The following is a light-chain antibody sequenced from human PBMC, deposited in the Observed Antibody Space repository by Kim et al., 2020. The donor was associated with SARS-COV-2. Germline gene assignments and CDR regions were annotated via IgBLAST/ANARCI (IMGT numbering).Light chain of an antibody. CDR1: QTVGRNY. Sequence: IVLTQSPGTLSLSPGETATLSCRASQTVGRNYLAWFQQKRGQALSLLIYGGSRRATGIPDRFSGSGSGSDFTLTISGLEPEDFALYYCQQYFAAPITFGQGTRLEIK. J-gene: IGKJ5*01. CDR3: QQYFAAPIT. CDR2: GGS. V-gene: IGKV3-20*01.